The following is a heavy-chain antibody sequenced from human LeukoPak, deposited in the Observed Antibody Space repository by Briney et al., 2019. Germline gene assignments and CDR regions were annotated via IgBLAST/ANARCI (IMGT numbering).Heavy chain of an antibody. V-gene: IGHV4-59*01. CDR1: GGSISSYY. J-gene: IGHJ4*02. Sequence: ASETLSLTCTVSGGSISSYYWSWIRQPSGKGLEWIGYIYYSGSTNYNPSLKSRVTISVDTSKNQFSLKLSSVTAADTAVYYCARGRTYYYDSSGYYYFDYWGQGTLVTVSS. D-gene: IGHD3-22*01. CDR2: IYYSGST. CDR3: ARGRTYYYDSSGYYYFDY.